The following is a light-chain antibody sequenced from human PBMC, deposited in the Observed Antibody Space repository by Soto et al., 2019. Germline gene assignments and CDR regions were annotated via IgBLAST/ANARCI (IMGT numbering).Light chain of an antibody. Sequence: QSALTQPPSASGTPGQRVTISCSGSSSNIGSETVNWYQHLPGTAPKLLIYLTNQRPSGVPDRFSSSKSDTSASLAISGLQSEDEADYYCATWDDSLKRVVFGGGTKLTVL. J-gene: IGLJ2*01. CDR1: SSNIGSET. V-gene: IGLV1-44*01. CDR3: ATWDDSLKRVV. CDR2: LTN.